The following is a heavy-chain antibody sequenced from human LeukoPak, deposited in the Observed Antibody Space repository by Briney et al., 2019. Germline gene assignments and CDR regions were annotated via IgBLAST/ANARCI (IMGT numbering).Heavy chain of an antibody. J-gene: IGHJ5*02. V-gene: IGHV4-39*01. Sequence: SETLSLTCTVSGGSISTSGYYWGWIRQPPGKGLEWMGNVYYSGSTYYNPSLKSRVTISVDTSKNLLSLKLNSVTAADTAVYYCVRRPYASGMFDPWGQGTLVTVSS. CDR1: GGSISTSGYY. CDR3: VRRPYASGMFDP. D-gene: IGHD3-10*01. CDR2: VYYSGST.